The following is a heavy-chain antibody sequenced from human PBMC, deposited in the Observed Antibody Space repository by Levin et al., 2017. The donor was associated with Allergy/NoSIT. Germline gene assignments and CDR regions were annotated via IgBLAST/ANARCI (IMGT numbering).Heavy chain of an antibody. J-gene: IGHJ4*02. V-gene: IGHV3-33*01. CDR2: IWYDGSNK. CDR3: ARDRGSHFDY. Sequence: LSLTCAASGFTFSSYGMHWVRQAPGKGLEWVAVIWYDGSNKYYADSVKGRFTISRDNSKNTLYLQMNSLRAEDTAVYYCARDRGSHFDYWGQGTLVTVSS. CDR1: GFTFSSYG. D-gene: IGHD6-13*01.